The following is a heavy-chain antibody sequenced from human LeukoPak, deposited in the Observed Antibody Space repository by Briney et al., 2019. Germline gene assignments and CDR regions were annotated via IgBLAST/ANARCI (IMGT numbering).Heavy chain of an antibody. D-gene: IGHD2-2*01. CDR2: INPSGGSR. V-gene: IGHV1-46*01. Sequence: ASVNVSCKASGYTFTSYYMHWVRQAPGQGLEWMGIINPSGGSRSHAQKFQGRVTMTRDTSTSTVYMELSSLRSEDTAVYYCARSIVVVPAAPYYFDYWGQGTLVTVSS. CDR1: GYTFTSYY. CDR3: ARSIVVVPAAPYYFDY. J-gene: IGHJ4*02.